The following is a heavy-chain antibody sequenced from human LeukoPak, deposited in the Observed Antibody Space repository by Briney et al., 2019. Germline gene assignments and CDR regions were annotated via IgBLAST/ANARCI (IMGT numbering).Heavy chain of an antibody. Sequence: ASVTVSCKASGYTFTGYDINWVRQATGQGREWMGWMNPNSGNTGYAQKFQGRVTITRNTSISTAYMELSSLRSEDTAVYYCASSSIYYYYMDVWGKGTTVTVSS. V-gene: IGHV1-8*03. J-gene: IGHJ6*03. CDR2: MNPNSGNT. CDR1: GYTFTGYD. D-gene: IGHD3-3*02. CDR3: ASSSIYYYYMDV.